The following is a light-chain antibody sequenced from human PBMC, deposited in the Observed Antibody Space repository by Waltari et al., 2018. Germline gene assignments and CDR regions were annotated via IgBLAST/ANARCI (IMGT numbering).Light chain of an antibody. V-gene: IGLV2-14*01. CDR3: SSYTSNSARV. J-gene: IGLJ1*01. CDR1: RSDVGGYDY. Sequence: QSALTQPASVSGSPGQSITISCTGTRSDVGGYDYFSWYQQHPGKAPKLIIYSVSNRPSGVSNRFSGSKSGNTASLTISGLQAEDEADYYCSSYTSNSARVFGTGTKVTVL. CDR2: SVS.